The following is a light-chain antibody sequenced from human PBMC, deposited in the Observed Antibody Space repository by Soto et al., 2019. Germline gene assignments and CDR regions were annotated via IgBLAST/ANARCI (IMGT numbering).Light chain of an antibody. CDR2: LNSDGSH. J-gene: IGLJ3*02. V-gene: IGLV4-69*01. Sequence: QPVLTQSPSASASLGASVKLTCTLSSGHSNYAIAWHQQQPEKGPRFLMKLNSDGSHNKGGGIPDRFSGSSSGAERYLTISSLQSEDEADYYCQTWGTGIPWVFGGGTKVTVL. CDR1: SGHSNYA. CDR3: QTWGTGIPWV.